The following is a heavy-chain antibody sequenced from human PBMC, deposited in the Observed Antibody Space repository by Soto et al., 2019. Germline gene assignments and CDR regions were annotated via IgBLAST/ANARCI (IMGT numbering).Heavy chain of an antibody. CDR3: AKDPGAFKRLRLGGGFDH. CDR2: ISGSGGST. J-gene: IGHJ4*02. D-gene: IGHD5-12*01. Sequence: EVQLLESGGGLVQPGGSLRLSCVASGFTFSSYAMSWVRQAPGKGLEWVSAISGSGGSTYYADSVKGRFTISRDNSKNTLYLQMNSLRAEDTAVYYCAKDPGAFKRLRLGGGFDHWGQGTLVTVSS. V-gene: IGHV3-23*01. CDR1: GFTFSSYA.